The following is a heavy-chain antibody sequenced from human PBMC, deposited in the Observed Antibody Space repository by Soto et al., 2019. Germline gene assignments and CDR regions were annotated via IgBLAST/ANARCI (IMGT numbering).Heavy chain of an antibody. Sequence: SVKVSCKASGGTFSSYAISWVRQAPGQGLEWMGGIIPIFGTANYAQKFQGRVTITADKSTSTAYMELSSLRSEDTAVYYCATISKGTYYYYGMDVWGQGTTVTVSS. CDR3: ATISKGTYYYYGMDV. J-gene: IGHJ6*02. V-gene: IGHV1-69*06. CDR2: IIPIFGTA. CDR1: GGTFSSYA.